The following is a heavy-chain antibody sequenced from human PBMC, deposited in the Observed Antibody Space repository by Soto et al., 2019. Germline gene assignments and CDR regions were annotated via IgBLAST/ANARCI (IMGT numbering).Heavy chain of an antibody. CDR1: GYTFTTYG. D-gene: IGHD6-6*01. V-gene: IGHV1-18*04. Sequence: ASVKVSGEASGYTFTTYGITWVRQAPGQGLEWMGWISAYDGSTNYAQKLQGRVSMTTDSSTSTAYMDLRSLRSDDTAVYYCARDPASAYSSSSFDYWGQGTLVTVSS. CDR2: ISAYDGST. J-gene: IGHJ4*02. CDR3: ARDPASAYSSSSFDY.